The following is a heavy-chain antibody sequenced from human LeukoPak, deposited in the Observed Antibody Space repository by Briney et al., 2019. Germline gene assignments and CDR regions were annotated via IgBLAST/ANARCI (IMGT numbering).Heavy chain of an antibody. CDR2: IKQDGSEK. J-gene: IGHJ5*02. D-gene: IGHD6-13*01. Sequence: AGGSLRLSCAASGFTFSSYWMSRVRQAPGKWLEWVANIKQDGSEKYYVDSVKGRFTISRDNAKNSLYLQMNSLRAEDTAVYYCARLICIAAAGIFWFDPWGQGTLVTVSS. CDR3: ARLICIAAAGIFWFDP. CDR1: GFTFSSYW. V-gene: IGHV3-7*01.